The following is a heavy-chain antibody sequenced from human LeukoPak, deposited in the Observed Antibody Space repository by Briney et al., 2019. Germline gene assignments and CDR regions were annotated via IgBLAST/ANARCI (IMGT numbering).Heavy chain of an antibody. Sequence: SQTLSLTCTVSGGSISSGGYYWSWIRQHPGKGLEWIGYIYYSGSTYYNPSLKSRVTISVDTSKNQFSLKLSSVTAADTAVYYCARERPLYDWVGRGYYMDVWGKGTTVTVSS. J-gene: IGHJ6*03. CDR1: GGSISSGGYY. CDR2: IYYSGST. V-gene: IGHV4-31*03. D-gene: IGHD3-16*01. CDR3: ARERPLYDWVGRGYYMDV.